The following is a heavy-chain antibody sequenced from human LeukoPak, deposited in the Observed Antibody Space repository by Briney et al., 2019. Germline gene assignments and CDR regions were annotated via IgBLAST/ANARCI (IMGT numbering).Heavy chain of an antibody. D-gene: IGHD2-2*01. Sequence: GGSLRLSCAASGFTFSNSAMTWVRRAPGKGLEWVAIITDNGGHTFYADSVKGRFTISRDTSENTLYLQMNSLRADDTAVYYCATVGGSCSSSNCFAYFAYWGQGTLLTVSS. CDR2: ITDNGGHT. CDR1: GFTFSNSA. J-gene: IGHJ4*02. CDR3: ATVGGSCSSSNCFAYFAY. V-gene: IGHV3-23*01.